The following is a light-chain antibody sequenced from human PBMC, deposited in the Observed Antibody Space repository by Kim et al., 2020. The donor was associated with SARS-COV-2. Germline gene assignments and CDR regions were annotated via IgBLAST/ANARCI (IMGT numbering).Light chain of an antibody. Sequence: SYELTQPPSVSVAPGKTARITCGGNNIGSKSVHWYQQKPGQAPVLVIYYDSDRPSGIPERFSGSNSGNTDTLTISRVEAGDEADYYCQVWDSSSDHWVFGGGTKVTVL. J-gene: IGLJ3*02. CDR1: NIGSKS. V-gene: IGLV3-21*04. CDR2: YDS. CDR3: QVWDSSSDHWV.